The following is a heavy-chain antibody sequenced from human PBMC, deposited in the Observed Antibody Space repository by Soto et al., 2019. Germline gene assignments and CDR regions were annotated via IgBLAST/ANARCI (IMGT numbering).Heavy chain of an antibody. V-gene: IGHV4-59*01. D-gene: IGHD3-10*01. J-gene: IGHJ4*02. CDR2: IYYTGST. CDR1: GGSISSFY. CDR3: ARVMYGSGSYLHTFDY. Sequence: QVQLQESGPGLVKPSETLSLNCTVSGGSISSFYWSWIRQSPGKGLEWIGYIYYTGSTVYNPSLKIRVTISLDTSKTQFSLKLSSVTAADTAVYYCARVMYGSGSYLHTFDYWGQGTLVTVSS.